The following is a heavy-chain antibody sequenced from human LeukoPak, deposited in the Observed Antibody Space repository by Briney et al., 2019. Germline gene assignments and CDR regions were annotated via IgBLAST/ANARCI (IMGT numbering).Heavy chain of an antibody. CDR3: AREISPPYDPYYYYYGMDV. CDR1: GGTLSSYA. J-gene: IGHJ6*04. Sequence: SVKVSCTASGGTLSSYAISWVRQAPGQGLEWMGGIIPIFGTANYAQPFQGRVTITADESTSTAYMELSSLRSEDTAVYYCAREISPPYDPYYYYYGMDVWGKGTTVTVSS. V-gene: IGHV1-69*13. CDR2: IIPIFGTA. D-gene: IGHD5-12*01.